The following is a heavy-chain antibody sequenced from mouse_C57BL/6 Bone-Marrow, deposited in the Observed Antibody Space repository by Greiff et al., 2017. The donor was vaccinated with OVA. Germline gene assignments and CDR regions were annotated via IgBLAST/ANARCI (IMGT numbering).Heavy chain of an antibody. J-gene: IGHJ2*01. CDR3: AREAYDYEGYFDY. V-gene: IGHV1-50*01. CDR2: IDPSDSYT. Sequence: QVQLQQPGAELVKPGASVKLSCKASGYTFTSYWMQWVKQRPGQGLEWIGEIDPSDSYTNYNQKFKGKATLTVDTSSSTAYMQLSSLTSEDSAVYYCAREAYDYEGYFDYWGQGTTLTGSS. CDR1: GYTFTSYW. D-gene: IGHD2-4*01.